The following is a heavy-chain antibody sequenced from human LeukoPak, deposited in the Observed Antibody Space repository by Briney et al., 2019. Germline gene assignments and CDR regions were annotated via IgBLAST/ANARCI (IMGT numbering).Heavy chain of an antibody. J-gene: IGHJ6*03. CDR1: GFTFSSYA. CDR2: SSTTTGNI. D-gene: IGHD1-1*01. CDR3: ATTGNSYDMDV. Sequence: AGGSLRLSCAASGFTFSSYAMSWVRQAPGKWLEWLSYSSTTTGNIYYADSVKGRFTISRDNAKNSLYLQMNSLRAEDTAVYFCATTGNSYDMDVWGKGTTVTVSS. V-gene: IGHV3-48*04.